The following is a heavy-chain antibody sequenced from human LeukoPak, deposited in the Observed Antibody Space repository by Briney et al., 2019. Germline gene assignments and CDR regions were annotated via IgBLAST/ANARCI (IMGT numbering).Heavy chain of an antibody. CDR1: GITFSNYA. V-gene: IGHV3-23*01. CDR3: AKDRATVTTPTC. Sequence: GGSLRLSCAASGITFSNYAMSWVRQAPGKGLEWVSAISVSGGSTYYADSVKGRFTISRDNSKNTLYLQMNSLRAEDTAVYYCAKDRATVTTPTCWGQGTLVTVSS. CDR2: ISVSGGST. J-gene: IGHJ4*02. D-gene: IGHD4-17*01.